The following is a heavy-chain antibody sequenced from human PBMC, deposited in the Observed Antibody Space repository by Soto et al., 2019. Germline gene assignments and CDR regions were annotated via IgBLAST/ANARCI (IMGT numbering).Heavy chain of an antibody. Sequence: QLVQSGAEVKRPGSSVKVSCKASGGDFLSYTISWVRQVPGQGPEWMGTIIPILDVAENAQKFQGRVAITADKATSTVYMELRSLRSDDTAVYYCAQMWFGELWHGMDVWGQGTTITLSS. D-gene: IGHD3-10*01. CDR2: IIPILDVA. J-gene: IGHJ6*02. V-gene: IGHV1-69*02. CDR3: AQMWFGELWHGMDV. CDR1: GGDFLSYT.